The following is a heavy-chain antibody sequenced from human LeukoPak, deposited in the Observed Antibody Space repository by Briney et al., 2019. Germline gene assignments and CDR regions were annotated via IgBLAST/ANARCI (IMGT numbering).Heavy chain of an antibody. Sequence: PSDTLSLTCTVSGVSIKTYYWSWIRQPPGKGLEWIGYIYYSGSANYNPSLKSRVTISVDTSKNQFSLKLSSVTAADTAVYYCARSYGSGNYFDYWGQGTLVTVSS. CDR1: GVSIKTYY. D-gene: IGHD3-10*01. CDR2: IYYSGSA. V-gene: IGHV4-59*07. J-gene: IGHJ4*02. CDR3: ARSYGSGNYFDY.